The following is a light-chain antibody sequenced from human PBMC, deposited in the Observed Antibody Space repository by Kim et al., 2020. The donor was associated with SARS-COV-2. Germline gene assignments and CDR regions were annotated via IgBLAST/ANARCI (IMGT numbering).Light chain of an antibody. J-gene: IGKJ5*01. CDR2: GAS. Sequence: GDRVTISGRDSQSSGSYLAWYQQKPGKAPKLLIDGASTLQDGVPSRCGGRGAGTDFTLTVSSLQPEDFATYYWQYLDGYPITFGQGTRLEIK. CDR3: QYLDGYPIT. CDR1: QSSGSY. V-gene: IGKV1-9*01.